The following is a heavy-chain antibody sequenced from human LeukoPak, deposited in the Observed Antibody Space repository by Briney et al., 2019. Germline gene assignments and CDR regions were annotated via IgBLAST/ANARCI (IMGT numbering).Heavy chain of an antibody. CDR1: GGSISSGGYY. D-gene: IGHD4-23*01. Sequence: PSETLSLTCTVSGGSISSGGYYWSWIRQPPGKGLEWIGYIYHSGSTYYNPSLKSRVTISVDRSKNQFSLKLASVTAADTAVYYCARPRGGNSQGYYYYMDVWGKGTTVTVSS. CDR2: IYHSGST. CDR3: ARPRGGNSQGYYYYMDV. V-gene: IGHV4-30-2*01. J-gene: IGHJ6*03.